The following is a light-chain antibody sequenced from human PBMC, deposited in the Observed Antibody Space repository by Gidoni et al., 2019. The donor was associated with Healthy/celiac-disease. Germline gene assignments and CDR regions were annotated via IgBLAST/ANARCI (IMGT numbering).Light chain of an antibody. J-gene: IGKJ5*01. CDR2: DAS. CDR3: QQYDNLPPPT. V-gene: IGKV1-33*01. Sequence: DIQMTQSPSSLSASVGDRVTITCQASQDISNYLNWYQQKPGKAPKLLIYDASNLETGVPSRFSGSGSGTDFTFTISSLQPEDIATYYCQQYDNLPPPTFGQWTRLEIK. CDR1: QDISNY.